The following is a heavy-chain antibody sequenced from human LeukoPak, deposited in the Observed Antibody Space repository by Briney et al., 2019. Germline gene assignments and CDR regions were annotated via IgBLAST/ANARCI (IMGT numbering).Heavy chain of an antibody. J-gene: IGHJ3*02. D-gene: IGHD6-13*01. CDR2: INTNSGGT. CDR1: GYTFTGYN. V-gene: IGHV1-2*02. CDR3: GRDVAAAADPDAFDT. Sequence: ASVKLSCNASGYTFTGYNMHWVRQPPGQGLEWMGWINTNSGGTNYAQKFQGRVTMTRDTSISTAYMVLSRPMSDETTAYYCGRDVAAAADPDAFDTWGEGTMVTVSS.